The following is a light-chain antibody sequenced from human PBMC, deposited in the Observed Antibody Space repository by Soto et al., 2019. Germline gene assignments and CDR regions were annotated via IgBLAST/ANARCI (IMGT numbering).Light chain of an antibody. CDR1: QSVSSTS. Sequence: EIVLTQSPGTLSFSPGERATLSCRASQSVSSTSLAWYQQKPGQAPRLLIYGASNRATGIPDRFSGSGSGTDITLIFISLGPEDVAVYSCQQYDGSPPWTFGLGTKVEF. J-gene: IGKJ1*01. CDR3: QQYDGSPPWT. CDR2: GAS. V-gene: IGKV3-20*01.